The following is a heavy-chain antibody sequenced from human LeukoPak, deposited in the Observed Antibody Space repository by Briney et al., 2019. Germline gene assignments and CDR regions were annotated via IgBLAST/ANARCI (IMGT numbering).Heavy chain of an antibody. CDR2: INPNSGGT. V-gene: IGHV1-2*02. D-gene: IGHD3-10*01. Sequence: ASVKVSCKASGYTFTGYYMHWVRQAPGQGLEWMGWINPNSGGTNYAQKFQGRVTMTRDTSISTAYMELSRLRSDDTAVYYCARAMVRGVIIFPFDYWGQGTLVTVSS. CDR3: ARAMVRGVIIFPFDY. J-gene: IGHJ4*02. CDR1: GYTFTGYY.